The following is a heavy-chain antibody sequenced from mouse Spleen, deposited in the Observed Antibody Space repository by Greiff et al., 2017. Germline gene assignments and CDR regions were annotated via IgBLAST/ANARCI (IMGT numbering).Heavy chain of an antibody. D-gene: IGHD2-1*01. J-gene: IGHJ4*01. CDR2: ISYSGST. Sequence: EVKLMESGPGLVKPSQSLSLTCTVTGYSITSDYAWNWIRQFPGNKLEWMGYISYSGSTSYNPSLKSRISITRDTSKNQFFLQLNSVTTEDTATYYCARSYGNPLLAMDYWGQGTSVTVSS. CDR1: GYSITSDYA. V-gene: IGHV3-2*02. CDR3: ARSYGNPLLAMDY.